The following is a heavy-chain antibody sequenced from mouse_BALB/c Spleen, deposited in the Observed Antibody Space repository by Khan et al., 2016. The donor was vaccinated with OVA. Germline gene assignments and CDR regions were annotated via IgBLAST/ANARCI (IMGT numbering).Heavy chain of an antibody. CDR3: DKWGDGYTYAMDY. CDR1: GFSLTNYG. J-gene: IGHJ4*01. CDR2: IWGDGST. V-gene: IGHV2-3*01. D-gene: IGHD2-3*01. Sequence: VELVESGPGLVAPSQSLSITCTVSGFSLTNYGVNWVRQPPGKGLEWLGVIWGDGSTNYHSPLISRLSISKDNSKSQVFLKLNSLQTGDTDTYYSDKWGDGYTYAMDYWGQGTSVTVSS.